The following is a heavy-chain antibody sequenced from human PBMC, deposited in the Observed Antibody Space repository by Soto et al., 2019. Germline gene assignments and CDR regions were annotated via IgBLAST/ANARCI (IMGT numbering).Heavy chain of an antibody. CDR1: GGSISSYY. V-gene: IGHV4-59*08. CDR3: AARGYSGPDFDY. CDR2: IYYSGST. Sequence: QVQLQESGPGLVKPSETLSLTCTVSGGSISSYYWSWIRQPPGKGLEWIGHIYYSGSTNYNPSLKSRVTISVYTSKNQFSLKLRSVTAADTAVYYCAARGYSGPDFDYWGQGTLVTVSS. J-gene: IGHJ4*02. D-gene: IGHD5-12*01.